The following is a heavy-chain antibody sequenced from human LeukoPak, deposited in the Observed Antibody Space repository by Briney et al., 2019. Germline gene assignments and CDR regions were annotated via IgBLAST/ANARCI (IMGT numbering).Heavy chain of an antibody. CDR3: TRHQYDAFEI. J-gene: IGHJ3*02. Sequence: GGSLRLSCAASGITVSSYYMSCVRQAPGNGLEWVSVIYGGGGTYYADSAKGRFAISRDNSKNTLYLQISSLRAEDTAIYYCTRHQYDAFEIWGQGTMVTVSS. V-gene: IGHV3-53*01. CDR2: IYGGGGT. CDR1: GITVSSYY. D-gene: IGHD4-11*01.